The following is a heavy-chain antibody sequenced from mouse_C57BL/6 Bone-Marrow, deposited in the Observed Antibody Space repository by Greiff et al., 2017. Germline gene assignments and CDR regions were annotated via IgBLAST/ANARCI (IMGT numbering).Heavy chain of an antibody. D-gene: IGHD2-5*01. CDR2: IWSGGST. J-gene: IGHJ2*01. CDR3: ARNYYSNYDDFDY. CDR1: GFSLTSYG. V-gene: IGHV2-2*01. Sequence: VQLVESGPGLVQPSQSLSITCTVSGFSLTSYGVHWVRQSPGKGLEWLGVIWSGGSTDYYAAFISRLSISKDNSKSQVFLKMNSLQADDTAIYYCARNYYSNYDDFDYWGQGTTLTVSS.